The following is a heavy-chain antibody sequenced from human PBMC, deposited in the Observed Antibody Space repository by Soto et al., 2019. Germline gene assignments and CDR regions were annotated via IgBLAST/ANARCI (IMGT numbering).Heavy chain of an antibody. J-gene: IGHJ2*01. CDR3: ARQRGPLVAGTLRDWHFDL. CDR2: ISVYSGNT. D-gene: IGHD6-19*01. V-gene: IGHV1-18*01. Sequence: QVQLVQSGGEVKKPGASVKVPCKASGYTFTSYVISWVRQAPGQGLEWMGWISVYSGNTNYAQKFQERVIMTTDTSTNTAYMELRSLRSDDTAVYYCARQRGPLVAGTLRDWHFDLWGRGTLVSVSS. CDR1: GYTFTSYV.